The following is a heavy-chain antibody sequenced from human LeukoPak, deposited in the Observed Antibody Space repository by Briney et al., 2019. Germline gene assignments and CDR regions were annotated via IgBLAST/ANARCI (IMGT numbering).Heavy chain of an antibody. CDR1: GGSISSYY. D-gene: IGHD2-2*01. V-gene: IGHV4-4*07. Sequence: PSGTLSLTCTVSGGSISSYYWSWIRQPAGRGLEWIGRIYTSGSTNYNPSLKSRVTMSVDTSKNQFSLKLSSVTVADTAVYYCARDQVYGIVVVPAAIGGVGFDPWGQGTLVTVSS. CDR3: ARDQVYGIVVVPAAIGGVGFDP. CDR2: IYTSGST. J-gene: IGHJ5*02.